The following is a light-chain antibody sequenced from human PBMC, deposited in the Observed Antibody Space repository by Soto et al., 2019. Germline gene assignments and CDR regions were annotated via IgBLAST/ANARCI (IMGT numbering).Light chain of an antibody. CDR1: QDISNY. Sequence: DIQMTQSPSSLSASVGDRVTITCQASQDISNYLNWYQQKPGKAPKLLIYDASNRATGIPARFSGSGSGTDFTLTISSLEPEDFAVYYCQQRSNWSFGQGTRLEIK. CDR2: DAS. J-gene: IGKJ5*01. V-gene: IGKV1-33*01. CDR3: QQRSNWS.